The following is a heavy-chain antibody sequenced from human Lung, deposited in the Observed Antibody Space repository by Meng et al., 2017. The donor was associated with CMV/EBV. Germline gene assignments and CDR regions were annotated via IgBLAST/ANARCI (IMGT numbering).Heavy chain of an antibody. CDR1: GFTFGDYA. CDR2: IRSKAHGGTT. CDR3: ASGVTEGATDY. Sequence: GGSLRLXCTASGFTFGDYAMTWVRQAPGKGLEWVGFIRSKAHGGTTDYAASVKSRFTISRDDSENIAYLEMNSLKTDDTAVYFCASGVTEGATDYWGQGTLVTVSS. D-gene: IGHD1-26*01. J-gene: IGHJ4*02. V-gene: IGHV3-49*04.